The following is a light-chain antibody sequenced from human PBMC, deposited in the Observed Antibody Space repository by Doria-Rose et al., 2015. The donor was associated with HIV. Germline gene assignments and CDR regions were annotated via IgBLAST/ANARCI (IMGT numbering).Light chain of an antibody. CDR3: QQRGNWPPIFT. V-gene: IGKV3-11*01. Sequence: PGERATLSCRASQSVSSNLAWYQQKPGQAPRLLIYDASNRATGIPARFSGSGSGTDFTLTISSLEPEDFAVYFCQQRGNWPPIFTFGPGTKVDI. CDR1: QSVSSN. J-gene: IGKJ3*01. CDR2: DAS.